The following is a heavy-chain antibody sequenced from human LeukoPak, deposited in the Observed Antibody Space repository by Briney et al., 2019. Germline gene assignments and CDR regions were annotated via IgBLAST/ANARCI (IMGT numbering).Heavy chain of an antibody. V-gene: IGHV4-59*01. D-gene: IGHD4-17*01. Sequence: PSETLSLTCTVSGGSISSYYWSWIRQPPGKGLEWIGYIYYSGSTNYNPSLKSRVTISVDTSKNQFSLKLSSVTAADTAVYYCARASGDYGTLDYWGQGTLVTVYS. CDR2: IYYSGST. J-gene: IGHJ4*02. CDR1: GGSISSYY. CDR3: ARASGDYGTLDY.